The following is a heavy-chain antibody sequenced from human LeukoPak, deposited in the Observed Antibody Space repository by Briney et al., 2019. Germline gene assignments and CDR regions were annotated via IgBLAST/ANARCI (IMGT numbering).Heavy chain of an antibody. CDR2: IYSGGST. CDR3: AGFSHKGV. J-gene: IGHJ6*02. Sequence: PGGSLRHCCAASGFTVSNNYMSWVRQAPGKGLEWVALIYSGGSTYYADFVKGRFTISRDNSKNTLYLQMSSLRAEDTAVYYCAGFSHKGVWGQGTTVTVSS. CDR1: GFTVSNNY. V-gene: IGHV3-66*01.